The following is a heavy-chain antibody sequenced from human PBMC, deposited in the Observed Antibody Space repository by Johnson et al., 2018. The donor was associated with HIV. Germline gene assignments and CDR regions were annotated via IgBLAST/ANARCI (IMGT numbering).Heavy chain of an antibody. V-gene: IGHV3-23*04. CDR3: ARGGAGIAAAEDAFDI. CDR2: ITASGAGT. D-gene: IGHD6-13*01. CDR1: GITFSSYA. J-gene: IGHJ3*02. Sequence: MLLVESGGGLVQPGGSLRLSCAASGITFSSYAMNWVRQAPGKGLEWVSGITASGAGTYYADSVKGRFTISRDNSKNTLYLQMNSLRADDTALYYCARGGAGIAAAEDAFDIWGQGTMVTVSS.